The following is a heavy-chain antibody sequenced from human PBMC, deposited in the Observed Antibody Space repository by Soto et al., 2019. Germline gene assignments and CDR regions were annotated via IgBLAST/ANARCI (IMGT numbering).Heavy chain of an antibody. J-gene: IGHJ3*02. CDR2: IWYDGSNK. Sequence: QVQLVESGGGVVQPGRSRRLSCAASGFTFSSYGMHWVRQAPGKGLEWVAVIWYDGSNKYYADSVKGRFTISRDNSKNTLYLQMNSLRAEDTAVYYCARKGYCSSTSCYVLDDAFDIWGQGTMVTVSS. D-gene: IGHD2-2*01. V-gene: IGHV3-33*01. CDR3: ARKGYCSSTSCYVLDDAFDI. CDR1: GFTFSSYG.